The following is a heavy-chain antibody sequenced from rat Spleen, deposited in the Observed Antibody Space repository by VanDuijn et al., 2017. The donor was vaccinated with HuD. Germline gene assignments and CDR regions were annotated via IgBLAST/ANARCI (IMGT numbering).Heavy chain of an antibody. J-gene: IGHJ4*01. CDR1: GFTFSDYY. CDR2: ISTGGGNT. Sequence: EVQLVVSGGGVVQSGRSMKLSCAASGFTFSDYYMAWVRQAPTKGLEWVASISTGGGNTYYRDSVKGRFTISRDDEESTLYLQMDSLRSEDTATYYCARHGRGERTYYYVMDAWGQGASVTVSS. CDR3: ARHGRGERTYYYVMDA. V-gene: IGHV5-25*01. D-gene: IGHD4-3*01.